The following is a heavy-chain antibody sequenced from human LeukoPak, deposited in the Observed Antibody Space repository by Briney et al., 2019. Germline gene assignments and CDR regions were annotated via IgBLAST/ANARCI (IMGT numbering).Heavy chain of an antibody. J-gene: IGHJ4*02. CDR3: ARDRFDAQYSAYDGSNSYFDY. D-gene: IGHD5-12*01. CDR2: SSAYKGNT. Sequence: ASVNVSYTTSVYTFKIYGLSWLRQVPGQGLEWMAWSSAYKGNTKYAQKFQDRVTKTLDTSTSTAYLELRSLRSDDTAVYYCARDRFDAQYSAYDGSNSYFDYWGQGSLVTVSS. CDR1: VYTFKIYG. V-gene: IGHV1-18*01.